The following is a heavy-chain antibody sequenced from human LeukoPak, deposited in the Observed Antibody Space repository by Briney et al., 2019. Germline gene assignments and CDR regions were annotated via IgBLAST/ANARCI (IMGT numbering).Heavy chain of an antibody. CDR1: GFTFSSYG. Sequence: GGSLRLSCAASGFTFSSYGMHWVRQAPGKGLEWVAVISYDGSNKYYADSVKGRFTISRDNSKNTLYLQMNSLRAEDTAVYYCAKDRVLGYSGYDLDYWGQGTLVTVSS. CDR2: ISYDGSNK. D-gene: IGHD5-12*01. V-gene: IGHV3-30*18. J-gene: IGHJ4*02. CDR3: AKDRVLGYSGYDLDY.